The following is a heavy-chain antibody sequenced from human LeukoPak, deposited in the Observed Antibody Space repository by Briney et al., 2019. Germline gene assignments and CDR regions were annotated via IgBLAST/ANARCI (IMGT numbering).Heavy chain of an antibody. Sequence: ASVKVSCKASGYTFTSYGISWVRQAPGQGPEWMGWISAYNGNTNYAQKLQGRVTMTTDTSTSTAYMELRSLRSDDTAVYYCARETYYYDSSGYYYLDYWGQGTLVTVSS. CDR3: ARETYYYDSSGYYYLDY. D-gene: IGHD3-22*01. V-gene: IGHV1-18*01. J-gene: IGHJ4*02. CDR2: ISAYNGNT. CDR1: GYTFTSYG.